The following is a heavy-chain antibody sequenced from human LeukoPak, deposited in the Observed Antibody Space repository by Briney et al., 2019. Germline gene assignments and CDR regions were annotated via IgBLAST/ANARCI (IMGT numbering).Heavy chain of an antibody. CDR3: ARLNYGVSDY. V-gene: IGHV4-34*01. CDR1: GGSFSGYY. D-gene: IGHD4-17*01. J-gene: IGHJ4*02. CDR2: INHSGST. Sequence: PSETLSLTCAVYGGSFSGYYWSWIRQPPGKGLEWIGEINHSGSTNYNPSLKSRVTISVDTSKNQFSLKLSPVTAADTAVYYCARLNYGVSDYWGQGTLVTVSS.